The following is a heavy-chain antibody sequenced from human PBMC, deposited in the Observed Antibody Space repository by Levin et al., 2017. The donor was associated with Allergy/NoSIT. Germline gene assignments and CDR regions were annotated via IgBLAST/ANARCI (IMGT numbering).Heavy chain of an antibody. CDR2: IWFDGSNK. J-gene: IGHJ4*02. Sequence: GGSLRLSCAASGFTFNNYGMHWVRQAPGKGLEWVAVIWFDGSNKFYADSVKGRFTISRDNSKNTLYLQMNSLRAEDTAVYYCARGPGAYYPRYFDYWGQGTLVTVSS. CDR3: ARGPGAYYPRYFDY. V-gene: IGHV3-33*01. D-gene: IGHD3-22*01. CDR1: GFTFNNYG.